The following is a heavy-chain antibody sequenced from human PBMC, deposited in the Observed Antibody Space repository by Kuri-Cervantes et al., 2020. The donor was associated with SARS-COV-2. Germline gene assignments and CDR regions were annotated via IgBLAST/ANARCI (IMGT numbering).Heavy chain of an antibody. CDR3: TTMGLTDLYYYDSSGLDY. CDR2: ISYDGSNK. Sequence: GESLKISCAASGFTFSSYGMHWVRQAPGKGLEWVAVISYDGSNKYYADSVKGRFTISRDNSKNTLYLQMNSLKTEDTAVYYCTTMGLTDLYYYDSSGLDYWGQGTLVTVSS. D-gene: IGHD3-22*01. V-gene: IGHV3-30*03. J-gene: IGHJ4*02. CDR1: GFTFSSYG.